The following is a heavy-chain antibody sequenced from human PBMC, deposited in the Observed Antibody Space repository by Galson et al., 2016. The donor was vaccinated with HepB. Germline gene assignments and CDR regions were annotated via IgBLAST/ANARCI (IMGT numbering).Heavy chain of an antibody. CDR2: IKSDGSNI. V-gene: IGHV3-74*01. CDR1: GFTFSRQW. J-gene: IGHJ4*02. D-gene: IGHD3-3*01. Sequence: SLRHSCAASGFTFSRQWMYWVRQAPGKGLAWVSQIKSDGSNINYADSVKGRFTISRDNAGNTLYLQMNSLRAEDTAVYYCSTLRDFWSGWGQGTLVTVSP. CDR3: STLRDFWSG.